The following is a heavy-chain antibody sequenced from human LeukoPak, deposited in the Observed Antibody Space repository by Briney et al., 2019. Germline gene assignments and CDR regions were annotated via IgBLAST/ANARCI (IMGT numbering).Heavy chain of an antibody. Sequence: PSETLSLTCAVYGGSFSGYYWSWIRQPPGKGLEWIGEINHSGSTNYNPSLKSRVAISVDTSKNQFSLKLSSVTAADTAVYYCARGSLDLWSGPTYPWGQGTLVTVSS. CDR2: INHSGST. V-gene: IGHV4-34*01. D-gene: IGHD3-3*01. CDR3: ARGSLDLWSGPTYP. CDR1: GGSFSGYY. J-gene: IGHJ5*02.